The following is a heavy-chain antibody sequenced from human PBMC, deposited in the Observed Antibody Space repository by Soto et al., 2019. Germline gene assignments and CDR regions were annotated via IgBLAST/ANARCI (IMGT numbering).Heavy chain of an antibody. V-gene: IGHV4-61*01. Sequence: SETLSLTCTVCGGSFKSGRYSWRWIRQPPGKGLEWIGYVYHTGRTSYTPSLKSRVSISMDTSKNQFSLNLDSVTAADTAVYFCARDFAYFDSWGQGTLVTVSS. D-gene: IGHD3-3*01. CDR1: GGSFKSGRYS. CDR2: VYHTGRT. CDR3: ARDFAYFDS. J-gene: IGHJ4*02.